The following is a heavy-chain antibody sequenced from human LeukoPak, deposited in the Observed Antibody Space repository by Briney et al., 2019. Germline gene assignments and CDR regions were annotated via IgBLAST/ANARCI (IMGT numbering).Heavy chain of an antibody. D-gene: IGHD6-6*01. J-gene: IGHJ4*02. Sequence: GGSLRLSCAASGFTFSDYYMSWIRQAPGKGLEWVSYISSSGSTIYYADSVKGRFTISRDNAKNSLYLQMNSLRAEDTAVYYWARWAQQFVYFDYWGQGTLVTVSS. CDR1: GFTFSDYY. CDR2: ISSSGSTI. CDR3: ARWAQQFVYFDY. V-gene: IGHV3-11*04.